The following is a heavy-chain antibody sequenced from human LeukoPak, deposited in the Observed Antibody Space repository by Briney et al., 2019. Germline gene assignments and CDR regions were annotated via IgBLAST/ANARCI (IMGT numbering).Heavy chain of an antibody. CDR2: IKSKTDGGTT. V-gene: IGHV3-15*01. D-gene: IGHD6-13*01. CDR3: SLYTSSPEGGRFDY. J-gene: IGHJ4*02. Sequence: MAGGSLRLSCAASGFTFSNYAMTWVRQAPGKGLEWVGRIKSKTDGGTTDYAAPVKGRFTISRDESKNTLYLQMNSLKTEDTAVYYCSLYTSSPEGGRFDYWGQGTLVTVSS. CDR1: GFTFSNYA.